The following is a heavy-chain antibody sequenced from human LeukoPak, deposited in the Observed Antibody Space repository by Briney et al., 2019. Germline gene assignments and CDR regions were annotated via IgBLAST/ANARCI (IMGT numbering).Heavy chain of an antibody. J-gene: IGHJ4*02. CDR2: IKSKTDGGTT. CDR1: GFTFSNAW. V-gene: IGHV3-15*01. CDR3: TTLTMIVVVTLDY. D-gene: IGHD3-22*01. Sequence: PGGSLRLSCAASGFTFSNAWMSWVRQAPGKGLEWVGRIKSKTDGGTTDYAAPVKGRSTISRDDSKNTLYLQMSSLKTEDTAVYYCTTLTMIVVVTLDYWGQGTLVTVSS.